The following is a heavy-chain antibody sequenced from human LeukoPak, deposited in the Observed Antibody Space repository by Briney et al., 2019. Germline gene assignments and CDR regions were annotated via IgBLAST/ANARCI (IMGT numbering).Heavy chain of an antibody. CDR1: GFTFSSYG. CDR3: AKDTGGSALDY. CDR2: ISYDGSNK. Sequence: GGSLRLSYAASGFTFSSYGMHWVRQAPGKGLEWVAVISYDGSNKYYADSVKGRFTISRDNSKNTLYLQMNSLRAEDTAVYYCAKDTGGSALDYWGQGTLVTVSS. D-gene: IGHD3-16*01. J-gene: IGHJ4*02. V-gene: IGHV3-30*18.